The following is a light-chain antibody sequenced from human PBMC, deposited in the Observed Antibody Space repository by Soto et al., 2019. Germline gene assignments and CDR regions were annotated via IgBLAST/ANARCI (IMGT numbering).Light chain of an antibody. J-gene: IGLJ3*02. CDR2: NDN. CDR1: RSNIGSNA. CDR3: AAWDDSLNARGV. V-gene: IGLV1-44*01. Sequence: QSVLTQPPSASGTPGQRVTISCSGSRSNIGSNAVSWYQQLPGTAPKLLIYNDNQRPSGVPDRFSASKSGTSASLAISGLQSEDEADYYCAAWDDSLNARGVFGGGTKVTVI.